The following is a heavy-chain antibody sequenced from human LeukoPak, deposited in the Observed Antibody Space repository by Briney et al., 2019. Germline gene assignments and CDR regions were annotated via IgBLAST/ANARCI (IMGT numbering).Heavy chain of an antibody. J-gene: IGHJ2*01. V-gene: IGHV3-23*01. D-gene: IGHD2-15*01. CDR2: ISGSGNTT. CDR1: GFTFYNYW. CDR3: AKGPAPYCSGGSCYSPHWYFDL. Sequence: GGSLRLSCAASGFTFYNYWMSWVRQAPGKGLEWVSAISGSGNTTYFGDSVTGRFTISRDNPKNTVYLQMNSLSAEDTAVYYCAKGPAPYCSGGSCYSPHWYFDLWGRGTLVTVSS.